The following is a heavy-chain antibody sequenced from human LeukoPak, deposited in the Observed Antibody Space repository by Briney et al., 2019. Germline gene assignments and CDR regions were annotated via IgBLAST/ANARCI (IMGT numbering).Heavy chain of an antibody. CDR1: GYSISSGYY. D-gene: IGHD3-16*02. Sequence: PSKTLSLTCTVSGYSISSGYYWGWIRQPPGKGLEWIGSIYHSGSTYYNPSLKSRVTISVDTSKNQFSLKLSSVTAADTAVYYCARDRSRVFDYWGQGTLVTVSS. CDR2: IYHSGST. V-gene: IGHV4-38-2*02. J-gene: IGHJ4*02. CDR3: ARDRSRVFDY.